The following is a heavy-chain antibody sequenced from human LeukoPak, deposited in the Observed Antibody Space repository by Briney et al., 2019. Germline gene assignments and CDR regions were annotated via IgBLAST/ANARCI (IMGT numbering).Heavy chain of an antibody. D-gene: IGHD5-24*01. Sequence: GGSLRLSCAASGFNFSSYSMNWVRQAPGKGLEWVSSISSSSSYIYYADSVKSRFTISRDNAKNSLYLQMHSLRAEDTAVYYCARGELEMATNQPFDYWGQGTLVTVSS. J-gene: IGHJ4*02. V-gene: IGHV3-21*01. CDR2: ISSSSSYI. CDR1: GFNFSSYS. CDR3: ARGELEMATNQPFDY.